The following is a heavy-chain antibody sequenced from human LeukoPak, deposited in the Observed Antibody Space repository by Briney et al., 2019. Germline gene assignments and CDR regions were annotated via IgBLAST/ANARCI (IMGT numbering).Heavy chain of an antibody. CDR1: GFTFSSYS. CDR3: ARERHANFDY. V-gene: IGHV3-21*01. Sequence: PGGSLRLSCVVSGFTFSSYSMNWVRQAPGKGLEWVSSISSSSSYIYYADSVKGRFTISRDNAKNSLYLQMNSLRAEDTAVYYCARERHANFDYWGQGTLVTVSS. J-gene: IGHJ4*02. CDR2: ISSSSSYI.